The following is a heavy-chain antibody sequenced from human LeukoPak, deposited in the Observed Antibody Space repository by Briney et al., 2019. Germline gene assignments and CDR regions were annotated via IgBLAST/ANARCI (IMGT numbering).Heavy chain of an antibody. V-gene: IGHV4-59*12. J-gene: IGHJ3*02. Sequence: SETLSLTCTVSGGSISSYYWSWIRQPPGKGLEWIGYIYYSGSTNYNPSLKSRVTISVDTSKNQFSLKLSSVTAADTAVYYCARNHYDSDILSAFDIWGQGTMVTVSS. D-gene: IGHD3-22*01. CDR2: IYYSGST. CDR3: ARNHYDSDILSAFDI. CDR1: GGSISSYY.